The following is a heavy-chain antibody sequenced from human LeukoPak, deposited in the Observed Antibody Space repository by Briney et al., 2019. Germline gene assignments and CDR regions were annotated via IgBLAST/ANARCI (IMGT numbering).Heavy chain of an antibody. D-gene: IGHD1-1*01. CDR2: ISWNSGSI. J-gene: IGHJ4*02. V-gene: IGHV3-9*01. Sequence: HPGGSLRLSCAASGFTFDDYAMHWVRQAPGKGLEWVSGISWNSGSIGYADSVKGRFTISRDNAKNSLYLQMNSLRAGDTAVYYCARVAKERVGGVYYFDYWGQGTLVTVSS. CDR1: GFTFDDYA. CDR3: ARVAKERVGGVYYFDY.